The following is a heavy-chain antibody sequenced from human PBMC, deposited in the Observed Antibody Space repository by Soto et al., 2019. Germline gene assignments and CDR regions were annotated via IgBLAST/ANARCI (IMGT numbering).Heavy chain of an antibody. CDR3: ARDPGYCSSTSCYSSGMDV. CDR1: GYTFTSYA. V-gene: IGHV1-3*01. J-gene: IGHJ6*02. Sequence: QVQLVQSGAEVKKPGASVKVSCKASGYTFTSYAMHWVRQAPGQRLECMGWINAGNGNTKYSQKFQGRVTITRDTSASTAYMELSSLRSEDTAVYYCARDPGYCSSTSCYSSGMDVWGQGTTVTVSS. D-gene: IGHD2-2*03. CDR2: INAGNGNT.